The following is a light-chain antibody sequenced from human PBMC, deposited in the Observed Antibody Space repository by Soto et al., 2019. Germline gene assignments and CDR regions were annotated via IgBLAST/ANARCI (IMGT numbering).Light chain of an antibody. V-gene: IGKV1-9*01. Sequence: DIQLSQSPSFLSASVGDRVTITCRASQGISNYLAWYQRKPGKAPKLLISTASILQSGVPSRFSGSGSGTEFTLTISSLQPEDVATYYCQHLTSYPITFGQGTRLEIK. CDR3: QHLTSYPIT. CDR1: QGISNY. CDR2: TAS. J-gene: IGKJ5*01.